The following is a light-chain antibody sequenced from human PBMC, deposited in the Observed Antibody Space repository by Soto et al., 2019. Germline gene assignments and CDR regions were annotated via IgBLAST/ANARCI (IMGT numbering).Light chain of an antibody. CDR1: QSISSY. CDR2: AAS. J-gene: IGKJ2*01. V-gene: IGKV1-39*01. CDR3: QQSHTTPYT. Sequence: DIQMTQSPSSLSASVGDRVTITCRASQSISSYLNWYQQKPGKAPRLLIYAASNLQIGVPSRFSGSGSGTDFTLSISSLQPEDFATYYCQQSHTTPYTFGQGTKLEI.